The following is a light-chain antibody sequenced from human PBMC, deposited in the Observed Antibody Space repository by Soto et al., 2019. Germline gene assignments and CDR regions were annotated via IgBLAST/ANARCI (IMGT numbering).Light chain of an antibody. CDR3: GSYTGSIYV. CDR2: EVS. Sequence: SALTQPASVSGSPGQSITISCTGTSSDVGGYKFVSWYQQHPGKAPKLMIYEVSNRPSGVSSRFSGSKSGNTASLTISGLQAEDGADYYCGSYTGSIYVFGTGTKVTVL. V-gene: IGLV2-14*01. CDR1: SSDVGGYKF. J-gene: IGLJ1*01.